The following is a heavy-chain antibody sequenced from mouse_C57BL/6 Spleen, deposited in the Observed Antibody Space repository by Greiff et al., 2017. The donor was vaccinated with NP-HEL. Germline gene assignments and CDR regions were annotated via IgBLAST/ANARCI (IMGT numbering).Heavy chain of an antibody. D-gene: IGHD1-1*01. V-gene: IGHV1-82*01. CDR3: AEGTVFDY. J-gene: IGHJ2*01. CDR2: IYPGDGDT. CDR1: GYAFSSSW. Sequence: LQESGPELVKPGASVKISCKASGYAFSSSWMNWVKQRPGKGLEWIGRIYPGDGDTNYNGKFKGKATLTADKSSSTAYMQLSSLTSEDSAVYFCAEGTVFDYWGQGTTLTVSS.